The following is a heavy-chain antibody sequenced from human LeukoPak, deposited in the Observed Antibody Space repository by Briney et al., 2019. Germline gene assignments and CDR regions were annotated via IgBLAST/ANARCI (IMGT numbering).Heavy chain of an antibody. Sequence: SETLSLTCTVSGGSISSGSYYWSCIRQPAGKGLECIGRIYTSGSTNYNPSLKSRVTISVDTSKNQFSLKLSSVTAADTAVYYCARPGQQLVEDAFDIWGQGTMVTVSS. D-gene: IGHD6-13*01. V-gene: IGHV4-61*02. CDR2: IYTSGST. CDR1: GGSISSGSYY. CDR3: ARPGQQLVEDAFDI. J-gene: IGHJ3*02.